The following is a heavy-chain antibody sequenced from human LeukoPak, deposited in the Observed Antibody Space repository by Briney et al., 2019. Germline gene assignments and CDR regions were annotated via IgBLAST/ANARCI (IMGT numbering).Heavy chain of an antibody. Sequence: ASVKVSCKASGYTFSNYGISWVRQAPGQGLEWMGWISAYNGHTNYVQKFQGRVTMTTDTSTSTAYMELRSLRSDDTAVYYCGREIYGTHFWGQGTLVTVSS. J-gene: IGHJ4*02. CDR3: GREIYGTHF. D-gene: IGHD2/OR15-2a*01. CDR2: ISAYNGHT. V-gene: IGHV1-18*01. CDR1: GYTFSNYG.